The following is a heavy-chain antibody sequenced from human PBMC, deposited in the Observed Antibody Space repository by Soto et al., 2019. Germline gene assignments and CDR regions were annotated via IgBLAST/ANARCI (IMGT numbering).Heavy chain of an antibody. CDR1: GGTFSSYT. CDR2: IIPILGIA. Sequence: QVQLVQSGAEVKKPGSSVKVSCKASGGTFSSYTISWVRQAPGQGLEWMGRIIPILGIANYAQKFRGRVTITADKSTSTAYMELSSLRSEDAAVYYCARDSRGVVVAAADAFDIWGQGTMVTVSS. V-gene: IGHV1-69*08. CDR3: ARDSRGVVVAAADAFDI. J-gene: IGHJ3*02. D-gene: IGHD2-15*01.